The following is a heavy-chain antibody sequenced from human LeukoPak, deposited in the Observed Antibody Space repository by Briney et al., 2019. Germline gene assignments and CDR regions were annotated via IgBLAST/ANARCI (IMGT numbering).Heavy chain of an antibody. Sequence: SETLSLTCTVSGGSISSYYWSWIRQPAGKGLEWIGRIYTSGSTNYNPSLKSQVTMSVDTSKNQFSLKLSSVTAADTAVYYCARDREYCSSTSCYRIWMDVWGQGTTVTVSS. J-gene: IGHJ6*02. CDR3: ARDREYCSSTSCYRIWMDV. V-gene: IGHV4-4*07. CDR1: GGSISSYY. CDR2: IYTSGST. D-gene: IGHD2-2*01.